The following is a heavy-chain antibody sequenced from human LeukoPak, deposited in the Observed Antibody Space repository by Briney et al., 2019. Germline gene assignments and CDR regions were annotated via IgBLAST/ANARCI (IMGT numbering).Heavy chain of an antibody. Sequence: SETLSLTCTVSGGSISSYYWSWIRQPPGKGLEWIGYIYYSGSTNYNPSLRSRVTISVDTSKNQFSLKPSSVTAADTAVYYCARGNYYDSSGYSSFDYWGQGTLVTVSS. J-gene: IGHJ4*02. D-gene: IGHD3-22*01. V-gene: IGHV4-59*01. CDR1: GGSISSYY. CDR3: ARGNYYDSSGYSSFDY. CDR2: IYYSGST.